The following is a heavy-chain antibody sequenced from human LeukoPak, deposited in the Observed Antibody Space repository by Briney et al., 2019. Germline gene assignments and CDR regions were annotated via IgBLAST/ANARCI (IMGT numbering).Heavy chain of an antibody. Sequence: PGGSLRLSCAASGFTFSRYAMSWVRQAPGKGLEWVSGISGSSDSTYHADSVKGRFTIYRDNSKNTLYLEMNRLRAEDTAVYNCEKGSTAAGTPFDSWGQGTLVTVSS. D-gene: IGHD1-14*01. V-gene: IGHV3-23*01. J-gene: IGHJ4*02. CDR3: EKGSTAAGTPFDS. CDR2: ISGSSDST. CDR1: GFTFSRYA.